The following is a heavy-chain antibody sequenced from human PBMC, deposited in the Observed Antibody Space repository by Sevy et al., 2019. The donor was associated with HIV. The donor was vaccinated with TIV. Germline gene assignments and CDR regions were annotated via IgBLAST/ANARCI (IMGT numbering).Heavy chain of an antibody. Sequence: GGSLRLSCSASGFTFSSYAMHWVRQAPGKGLEYVSAISSNGGSKYYAYSVNGRFTISRDNCKNTLYLQMSSLRAEDTAVYYCVKYGTGSRDAFDIWGQGTMVTVSS. CDR3: VKYGTGSRDAFDI. CDR1: GFTFSSYA. CDR2: ISSNGGSK. D-gene: IGHD3-10*01. J-gene: IGHJ3*02. V-gene: IGHV3-64D*06.